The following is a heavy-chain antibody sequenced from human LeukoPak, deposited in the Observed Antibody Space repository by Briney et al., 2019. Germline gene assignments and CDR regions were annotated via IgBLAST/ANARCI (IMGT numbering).Heavy chain of an antibody. CDR3: ASKQHLEY. J-gene: IGHJ4*02. D-gene: IGHD6-13*01. CDR1: GFTFSSYA. CDR2: ISYDGSNK. V-gene: IGHV3-30-3*01. Sequence: GGSLRLSCAASGFTFSSYAMHWVRQAPGKGLEWVAVISYDGSNKYYADSVKGRFTISRDNSKNTLYLQMNSLRAEDTAVYYCASKQHLEYWGQGTLVTVSS.